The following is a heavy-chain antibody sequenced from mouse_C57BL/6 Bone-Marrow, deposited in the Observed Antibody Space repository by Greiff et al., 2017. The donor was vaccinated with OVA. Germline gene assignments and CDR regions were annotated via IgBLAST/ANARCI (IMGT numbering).Heavy chain of an antibody. CDR1: GFTFSSYG. CDR3: ARLITTVDY. CDR2: ISSGGSYT. V-gene: IGHV5-6*01. D-gene: IGHD1-1*01. J-gene: IGHJ2*01. Sequence: EVKLMESGGDLVKPGGSLKLSCAASGFTFSSYGMSWVRQTPDKRLEWVATISSGGSYTYYPASVKGRFTISRDNAKNTLYLQMSSLKSEDTAMYYCARLITTVDYWGQGTTLTVSS.